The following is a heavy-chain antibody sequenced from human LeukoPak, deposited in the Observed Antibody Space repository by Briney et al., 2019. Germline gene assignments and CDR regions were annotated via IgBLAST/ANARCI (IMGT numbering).Heavy chain of an antibody. J-gene: IGHJ4*02. Sequence: PSETLSLTCTVSGGSITNTNYYGAWIRQPPGEGLEWIGSVYHSGITYYTPSLKSRVSIAVDTSKNHFSLKVTSVTAADTAVYYCAREWQYQFDYWGQGSLVTISS. CDR1: GGSITNTNYY. CDR3: AREWQYQFDY. D-gene: IGHD4-11*01. V-gene: IGHV4-39*07. CDR2: VYHSGIT.